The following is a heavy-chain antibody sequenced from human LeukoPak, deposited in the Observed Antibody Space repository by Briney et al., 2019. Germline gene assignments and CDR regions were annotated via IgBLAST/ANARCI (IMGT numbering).Heavy chain of an antibody. Sequence: KPSETLSLTCTVSGGSISSSNYYWGWIRQPPGKGLEWIGSNFYSGRTYNNPSLKSRVSISVDTSKNQLSLKLTSVTAADTAVYYCTRAVRGVRGIDAFDIWGQGTMVTVSS. CDR2: NFYSGRT. D-gene: IGHD3-10*01. V-gene: IGHV4-39*01. CDR1: GGSISSSNYY. J-gene: IGHJ3*02. CDR3: TRAVRGVRGIDAFDI.